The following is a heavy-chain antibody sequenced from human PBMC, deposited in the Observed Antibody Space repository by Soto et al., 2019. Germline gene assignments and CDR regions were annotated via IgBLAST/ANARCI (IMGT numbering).Heavy chain of an antibody. V-gene: IGHV1-69*12. CDR2: IIPIFGTA. J-gene: IGHJ6*02. D-gene: IGHD3-10*01. Sequence: QVQLVQSRAEVKKPGSSVKVSCKASGGTFSSYAISWVRQAPGQGLEWMGGIIPIFGTANYAQKFQGRVTITADESTSTAYMELSSLRSEDTAVYYCAREGGSGNYRYYAMDVWGQGTTVTVSS. CDR3: AREGGSGNYRYYAMDV. CDR1: GGTFSSYA.